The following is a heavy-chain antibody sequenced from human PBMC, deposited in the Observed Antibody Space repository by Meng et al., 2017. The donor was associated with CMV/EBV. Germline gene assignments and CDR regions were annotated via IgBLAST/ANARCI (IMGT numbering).Heavy chain of an antibody. D-gene: IGHD3-10*01. CDR2: ISWNSGSI. J-gene: IGHJ4*02. CDR1: GFTFDAYA. Sequence: GGSLRLSCAASGFTFDAYAMHWVRQAPGKGLEWVSGISWNSGSIGYADSVKGRFTISRDNAKNSLHLQMNSLRAEDTALYYCAKDRTLSGGFGDPFDYWGQGTLVTVSS. V-gene: IGHV3-9*01. CDR3: AKDRTLSGGFGDPFDY.